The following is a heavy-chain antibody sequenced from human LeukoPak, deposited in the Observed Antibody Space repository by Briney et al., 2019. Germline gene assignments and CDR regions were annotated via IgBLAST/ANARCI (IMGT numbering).Heavy chain of an antibody. D-gene: IGHD3-10*01. CDR2: IYYSGST. CDR1: GGSISSGGYY. V-gene: IGHV4-31*03. Sequence: SQTLSLTCTVSGGSISSGGYYWSWIRQHSGKGLEWIGYIYYSGSTYYNPSLKSRVTISVDTSKNQFSLKLSSVTAADTAVYYCASPSSYGSGSYRAFDIWGQGTMVTVSS. J-gene: IGHJ3*02. CDR3: ASPSSYGSGSYRAFDI.